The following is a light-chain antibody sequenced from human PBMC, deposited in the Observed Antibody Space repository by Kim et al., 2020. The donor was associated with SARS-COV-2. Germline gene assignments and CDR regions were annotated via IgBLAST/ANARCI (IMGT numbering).Light chain of an antibody. Sequence: QSVLTQPASVSGSPGQSITISCTGSSSDVGDYNFVSWYQQLPDTAPKLIIYDVTHRTSGVSDRFSGSKSGNTASLTISGLQAEDEANYYCSSYTRDSSLEGVFGGGTQLTVL. CDR1: SSDVGDYNF. CDR2: DVT. V-gene: IGLV2-14*03. J-gene: IGLJ2*01. CDR3: SSYTRDSSLEGV.